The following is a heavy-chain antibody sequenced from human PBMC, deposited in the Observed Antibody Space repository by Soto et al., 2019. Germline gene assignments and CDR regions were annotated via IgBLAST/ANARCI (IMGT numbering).Heavy chain of an antibody. V-gene: IGHV4-31*01. D-gene: IGHD2-15*01. J-gene: IGHJ3*02. Sequence: QVQLQESGPGLVKPSQTLSLTCTVSGGSISSGGYYWSWIRQHPGKGLEWIGYIYYSGSTYYNPSLKSLVTISVDTSKNQFSLKLSSVTAADTAVYYCARVIVVLVAATPFDAFDIWGHGTMVTVSS. CDR1: GGSISSGGYY. CDR3: ARVIVVLVAATPFDAFDI. CDR2: IYYSGST.